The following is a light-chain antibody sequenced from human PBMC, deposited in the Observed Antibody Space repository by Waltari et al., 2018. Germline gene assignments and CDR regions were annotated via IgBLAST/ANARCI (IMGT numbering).Light chain of an antibody. V-gene: IGKV4-1*01. CDR3: HKYYNIPFT. CDR2: WAS. CDR1: QSVLYSSNNKNY. Sequence: DIVMTQSPDSLAVSLGERATINCKSSQSVLYSSNNKNYLAWYQQKPGQPPKLLIYWASTRGSGVPDRLSGSGSGTDFTLTISSLQAEDVAVYYCHKYYNIPFTFGPGTKVDIK. J-gene: IGKJ3*01.